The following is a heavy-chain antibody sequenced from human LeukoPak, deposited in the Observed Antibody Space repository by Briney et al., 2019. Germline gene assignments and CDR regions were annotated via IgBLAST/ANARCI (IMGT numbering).Heavy chain of an antibody. CDR1: GFILSSYE. CDR3: AELGITMIGGV. Sequence: GGSLRLSCAASGFILSSYEMNWVRQAPGKGLEWVSYISSSGSTIYYADSVKGRFTISRDNAKNSLYLQMNSLRAEDTAVYYCAELGITMIGGVWGKGTTVTISS. J-gene: IGHJ6*04. V-gene: IGHV3-48*03. CDR2: ISSSGSTI. D-gene: IGHD3-10*02.